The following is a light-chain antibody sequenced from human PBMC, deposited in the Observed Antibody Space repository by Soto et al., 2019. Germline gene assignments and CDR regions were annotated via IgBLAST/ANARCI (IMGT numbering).Light chain of an antibody. CDR2: EDD. V-gene: IGLV2-23*01. CDR1: SSDDGSYNL. Sequence: QSVLTQPASVSGSPGQSITISCTGTSSDDGSYNLVSWYQQYPGKAPKLMIYEDDERPSGVSNRFSGSKSGNTASLTISGLQAEDEADYYCYSYAGRSPSVFGGGTKLTVL. CDR3: YSYAGRSPSV. J-gene: IGLJ2*01.